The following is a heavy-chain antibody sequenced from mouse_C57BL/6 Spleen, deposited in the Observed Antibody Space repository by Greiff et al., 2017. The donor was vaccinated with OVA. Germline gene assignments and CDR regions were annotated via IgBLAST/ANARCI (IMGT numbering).Heavy chain of an antibody. CDR2: INPNNGGT. Sequence: EVQLQESGPELVKPGASVKMSCKASGYTFTDYNMHWVKQSHGKSLEWIGYINPNNGGTSYNQKFKGKATLTVNKSSSTAYMELRSLTSEDSAVYYCARYGYYIFDYWGQGTTLTVSS. CDR1: GYTFTDYN. D-gene: IGHD2-3*01. V-gene: IGHV1-22*01. J-gene: IGHJ2*01. CDR3: ARYGYYIFDY.